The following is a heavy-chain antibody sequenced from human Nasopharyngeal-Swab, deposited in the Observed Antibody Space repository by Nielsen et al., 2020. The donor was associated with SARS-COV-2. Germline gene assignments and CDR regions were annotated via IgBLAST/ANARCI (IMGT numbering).Heavy chain of an antibody. D-gene: IGHD2-2*01. V-gene: IGHV3-74*01. CDR3: ARDKVVVVPAAVYYYGIDV. CDR1: GFTFSSYW. J-gene: IGHJ6*02. CDR2: INCDGSST. Sequence: GESLKISCAASGFTFSSYWMHWVRQAPGKGLVWVSRINCDGSSTSYADSVKGRFTISRDNAKNTLYLQMNSLRAEDTAVYYCARDKVVVVPAAVYYYGIDVWGQGTTVTVSS.